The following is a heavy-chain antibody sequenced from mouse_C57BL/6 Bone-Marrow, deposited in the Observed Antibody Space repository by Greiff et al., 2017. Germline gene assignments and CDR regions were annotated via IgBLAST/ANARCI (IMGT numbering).Heavy chain of an antibody. V-gene: IGHV1-7*01. Sequence: QVQLKQSGAELAKPGASVKLSCKASGYTFTSYWMHWVKQRPGQGLEWIGYINPSSGYTKYNQKFKDKATLTADKSSSTAYMQLSSLTYEDSAVYYCARPRLLRFPVLDFDVWGTGTTVTVSS. CDR1: GYTFTSYW. CDR3: ARPRLLRFPVLDFDV. J-gene: IGHJ1*03. D-gene: IGHD1-1*01. CDR2: INPSSGYT.